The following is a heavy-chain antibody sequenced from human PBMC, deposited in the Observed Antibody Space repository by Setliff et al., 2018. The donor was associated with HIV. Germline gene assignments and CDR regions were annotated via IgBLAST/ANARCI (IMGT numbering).Heavy chain of an antibody. CDR2: INTGNGNT. D-gene: IGHD3-10*01. CDR1: GYTFNSYA. Sequence: ASVKVSCKAPGYTFNSYAMHWVRQAPGQRPEWMGWINTGNGNTRHSQKFHGRVTITRDTPASTAYMELSSLRSEDTAVYYCARSLGDPPYYYGSGSYDNSGYWGQGTPVTVSS. CDR3: ARSLGDPPYYYGSGSYDNSGY. J-gene: IGHJ4*02. V-gene: IGHV1-3*04.